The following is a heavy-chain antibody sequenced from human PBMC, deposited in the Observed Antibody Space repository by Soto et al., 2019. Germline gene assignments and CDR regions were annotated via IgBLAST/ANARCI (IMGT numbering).Heavy chain of an antibody. D-gene: IGHD3-16*01. CDR2: ISGSGGST. V-gene: IGHV3-23*01. Sequence: PGGSLRLSXAASGFTFSSYAMSWVRQAPGKGLEWVSAISGSGGSTSYADSVTGRFTISRDTSKNTLYLQMSSLRAEDTAVYYCAKGTSMIRWTFFDYWGQGTLVTVSS. CDR1: GFTFSSYA. CDR3: AKGTSMIRWTFFDY. J-gene: IGHJ4*02.